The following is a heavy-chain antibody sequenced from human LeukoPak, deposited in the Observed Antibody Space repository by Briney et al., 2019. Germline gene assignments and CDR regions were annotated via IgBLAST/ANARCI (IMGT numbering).Heavy chain of an antibody. Sequence: KPSETLSLTCTVSGGSISSYYWSWIRQPPGKGLEWIGYIYYSGSTNYNPSLKSRVTISVDTSKNQFSLRLSSVTAADTAVYYCARRYCTGGTCYSDRGAFDIWGQGTMVTVSS. J-gene: IGHJ3*02. V-gene: IGHV4-59*12. CDR2: IYYSGST. CDR3: ARRYCTGGTCYSDRGAFDI. CDR1: GGSISSYY. D-gene: IGHD2-15*01.